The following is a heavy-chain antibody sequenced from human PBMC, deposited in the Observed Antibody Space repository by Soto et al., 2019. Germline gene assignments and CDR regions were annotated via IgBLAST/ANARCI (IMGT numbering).Heavy chain of an antibody. CDR3: AITTSTVSYWFDP. D-gene: IGHD4-4*01. Sequence: EIQLMQSGGGLARPGGSLRLSCAASGFSFSGYWMSWVRQAPGKGPEWVANIKEDGTEQHYVDSVKGRFTISRDNSENSLFLQMNNLRAEDSAIYYCAITTSTVSYWFDPWGPGTQVTVS. V-gene: IGHV3-7*03. CDR2: IKEDGTEQ. J-gene: IGHJ5*02. CDR1: GFSFSGYW.